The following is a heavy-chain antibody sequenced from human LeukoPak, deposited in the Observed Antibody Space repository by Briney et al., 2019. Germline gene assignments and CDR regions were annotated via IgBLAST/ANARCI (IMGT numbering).Heavy chain of an antibody. V-gene: IGHV1-8*02. CDR3: ASATGYGDYNGMDV. J-gene: IGHJ6*02. Sequence: GASVKVSCKASGYTFTSYGISWVRQATGQGLEWMGWMNPNSGNTGYAQKFQGRVTMTRNTSISTAYMELSSLRSEDTAVYYCASATGYGDYNGMDVWGQGTTVTVSS. CDR1: GYTFTSYG. CDR2: MNPNSGNT. D-gene: IGHD4-17*01.